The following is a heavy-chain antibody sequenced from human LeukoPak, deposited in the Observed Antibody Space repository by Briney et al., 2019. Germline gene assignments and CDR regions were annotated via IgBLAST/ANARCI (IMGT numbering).Heavy chain of an antibody. CDR3: AVDYGDYGTLGWSFDL. CDR1: GGTFSSYA. CDR2: IIPILGIA. J-gene: IGHJ2*01. D-gene: IGHD4-17*01. Sequence: GASVKVSCKASGGTFSSYAICWVRQAPGQGLEWMGRIIPILGIANYAQKFQGRVTITADKSTSTAYMELSSLRSEDTAVYYCAVDYGDYGTLGWSFDLWGRGTLVTVSS. V-gene: IGHV1-69*04.